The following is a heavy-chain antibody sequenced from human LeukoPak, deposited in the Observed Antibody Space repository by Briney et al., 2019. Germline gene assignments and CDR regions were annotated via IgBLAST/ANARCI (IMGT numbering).Heavy chain of an antibody. V-gene: IGHV3-21*01. D-gene: IGHD1-26*01. CDR3: ATQNIVGAANYFDD. J-gene: IGHJ4*02. Sequence: GGSLRLSCAASGFTFSSYSMNWVRQAPGKGLEWVSSVSSGSSYIYYADSVKGRFTISRDNAKNSLYLQMNSPRAEDTAVYYCATQNIVGAANYFDDWGQGTLVTVSS. CDR2: VSSGSSYI. CDR1: GFTFSSYS.